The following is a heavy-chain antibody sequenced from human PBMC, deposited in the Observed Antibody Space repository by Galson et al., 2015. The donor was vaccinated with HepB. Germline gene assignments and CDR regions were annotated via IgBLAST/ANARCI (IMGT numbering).Heavy chain of an antibody. V-gene: IGHV1-18*01. CDR1: GYTFTSYG. J-gene: IGHJ4*02. CDR3: ARDDPNYDYIWGSYRFPPFDY. D-gene: IGHD3-16*02. CDR2: ISAYNGNT. Sequence: QSGAEVKKPGASVKVSCKASGYTFTSYGISWVRQAPGKGLEWMGWISAYNGNTNYAQKLQGRVTMTTDTSTSTAYMELRSLRSDDTAVYYCARDDPNYDYIWGSYRFPPFDYWGQGTLVTVSS.